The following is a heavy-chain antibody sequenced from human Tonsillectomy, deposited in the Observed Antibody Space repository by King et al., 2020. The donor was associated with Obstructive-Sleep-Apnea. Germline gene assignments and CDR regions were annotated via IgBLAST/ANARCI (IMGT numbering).Heavy chain of an antibody. CDR2: ITPIFGTP. J-gene: IGHJ5*01. Sequence: QLVQSGAEVKKPGSSVKVSCKASGGTFSSYAIIWVRQAPGQGLEWMGGITPIFGTPNYAQKFQDRVTITADETTSTAYMELSSLRSEDTAVYYCAREVSNWYDYWGQGTLVTVSS. V-gene: IGHV1-69*12. CDR3: AREVSNWYDY. CDR1: GGTFSSYA.